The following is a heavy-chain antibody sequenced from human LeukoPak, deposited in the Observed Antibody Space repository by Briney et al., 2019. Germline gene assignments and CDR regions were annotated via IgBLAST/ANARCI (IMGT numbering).Heavy chain of an antibody. Sequence: PGGSLRLSCAASGFTFSSYGMHWVRQAPGKGLEWVAFIRYDGSNKYYPDSVKGRFTISRDNSKNTLYLQMNSLRAEDTAVYYCARPTDYDFWSGLDYWGQGTLVTVSS. V-gene: IGHV3-30*02. D-gene: IGHD3-3*01. CDR1: GFTFSSYG. CDR3: ARPTDYDFWSGLDY. CDR2: IRYDGSNK. J-gene: IGHJ4*02.